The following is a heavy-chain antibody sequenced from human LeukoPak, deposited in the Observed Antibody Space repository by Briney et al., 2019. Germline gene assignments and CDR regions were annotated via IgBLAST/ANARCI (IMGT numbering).Heavy chain of an antibody. CDR3: ARDYSHYDFWSGYYPSYGMDV. V-gene: IGHV4-39*02. D-gene: IGHD3-3*01. J-gene: IGHJ6*02. Sequence: SETLSLTCTVSGGSISTSTYCWDWVRQPPGKGLEWIGSFCYSGSTYYNPSLKSRVTISVDTSKNQFSLKLSSVTAADTAVYYCARDYSHYDFWSGYYPSYGMDVWGQGTTVTVSS. CDR1: GGSISTSTYC. CDR2: FCYSGST.